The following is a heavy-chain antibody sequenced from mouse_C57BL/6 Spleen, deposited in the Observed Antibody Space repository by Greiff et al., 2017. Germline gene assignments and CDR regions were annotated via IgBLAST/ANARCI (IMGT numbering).Heavy chain of an antibody. J-gene: IGHJ2*01. V-gene: IGHV1-82*01. CDR3: AREEDYYGSSYDFDY. CDR2: IYPGDGDT. D-gene: IGHD1-1*01. Sequence: QVQLKQSGPELVKPGASVKISCKASGYAFSSSWMNWVKQRPGKGLEWIGRIYPGDGDTNYNGKFKGKATLTADKSSSTAYMQLSSLTSEDSAVYFCAREEDYYGSSYDFDYWGQGTTLTVSS. CDR1: GYAFSSSW.